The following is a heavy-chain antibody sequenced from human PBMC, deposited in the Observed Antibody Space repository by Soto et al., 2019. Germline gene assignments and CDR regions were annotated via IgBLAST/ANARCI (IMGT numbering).Heavy chain of an antibody. CDR1: GFTVSSNY. Sequence: GGSLRLSCAASGFTVSSNYMSWVRQAPGKGLEWVSVIYSGGSTYYADSGKGRFTISRDNSRNTLYLQMNSLRAEDTAVYYCAGGVRDYDFWSPPRGYYYYMDVWGKGTTVTVSS. V-gene: IGHV3-66*01. J-gene: IGHJ6*03. CDR2: IYSGGST. CDR3: AGGVRDYDFWSPPRGYYYYMDV. D-gene: IGHD3-3*01.